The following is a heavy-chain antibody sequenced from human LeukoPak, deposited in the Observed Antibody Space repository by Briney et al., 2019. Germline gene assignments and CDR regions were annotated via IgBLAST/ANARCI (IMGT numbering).Heavy chain of an antibody. CDR1: GGSVTSGGYY. J-gene: IGHJ6*02. Sequence: PSQTLSLTCTVSGGSVTSGGYYWSWIRQHPGKGLEWIGYVYYTGSTYYNPSLKSRVTISPDTSKNQFSLKVSSVTAADTAVYYCGRNSAGRYGMDVWGQGTTVTVSS. V-gene: IGHV4-31*03. D-gene: IGHD6-6*01. CDR3: GRNSAGRYGMDV. CDR2: VYYTGST.